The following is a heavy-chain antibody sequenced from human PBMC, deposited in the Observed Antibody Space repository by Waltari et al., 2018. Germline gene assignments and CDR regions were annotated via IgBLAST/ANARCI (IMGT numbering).Heavy chain of an antibody. Sequence: QVQLVQSGAEVKKPGASVKVSCKASGNTFTDYYIHWVRQAPGHGLEWMGWISPRSGGTKYAQKFQGRVTMTRDTSISTAYMELTSLRSDDTAVYYCARDNWNYGNTFDFWGQGTLVTVSS. J-gene: IGHJ4*02. CDR3: ARDNWNYGNTFDF. D-gene: IGHD1-7*01. CDR1: GNTFTDYY. CDR2: ISPRSGGT. V-gene: IGHV1-2*02.